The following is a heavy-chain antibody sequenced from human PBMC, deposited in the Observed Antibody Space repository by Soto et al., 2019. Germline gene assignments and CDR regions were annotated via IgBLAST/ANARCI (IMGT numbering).Heavy chain of an antibody. CDR2: INHSGST. V-gene: IGHV4-34*01. Sequence: SETLSLTCAVYGGSFSGYYWSWIRQPPGKGLEWIGEINHSGSTNYNPSLKSRVTISVDTSKNQFSLKLSSVTAADTAVYYCERDSSSRGLVPWGQGTLVTVSS. J-gene: IGHJ5*02. CDR3: ERDSSSRGLVP. CDR1: GGSFSGYY. D-gene: IGHD6-13*01.